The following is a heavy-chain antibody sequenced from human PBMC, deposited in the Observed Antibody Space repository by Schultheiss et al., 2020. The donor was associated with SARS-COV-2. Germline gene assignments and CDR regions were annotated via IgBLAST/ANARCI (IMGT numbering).Heavy chain of an antibody. J-gene: IGHJ4*02. CDR3: ARIYAKQLGRVTTSSLFDY. V-gene: IGHV4-34*01. CDR2: INHSGST. CDR1: GGSFSGYY. D-gene: IGHD4-17*01. Sequence: SETLSLTCAVYGGSFSGYYWSWIRQPPGKGLEWIGEINHSGSTNYNPSLKSRVTISVDTSKNQFSLKLSSVTAADTAVYYCARIYAKQLGRVTTSSLFDYWGQGTLVTVSS.